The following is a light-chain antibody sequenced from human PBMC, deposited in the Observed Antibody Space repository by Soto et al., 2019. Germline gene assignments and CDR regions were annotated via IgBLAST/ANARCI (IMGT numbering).Light chain of an antibody. CDR3: QQFNSNSCT. V-gene: IGKV1-5*03. J-gene: IGKJ1*01. CDR2: KAS. CDR1: QSISTW. Sequence: DIPMTQSPSSLSASVGDRVTITCRASQSISTWLAWYQQKQGKDPKLLIYKASSLQSGVPSRFSGSGSGTGFTLTISSLPPDDFATYYCQQFNSNSCTVGQGTNVEIK.